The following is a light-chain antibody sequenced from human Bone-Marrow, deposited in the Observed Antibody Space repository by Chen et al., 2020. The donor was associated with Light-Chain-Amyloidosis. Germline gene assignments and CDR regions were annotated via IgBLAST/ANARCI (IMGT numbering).Light chain of an antibody. V-gene: IGLV3-25*03. CDR3: QSADSSGTYEVI. CDR1: DLPTKY. CDR2: RDT. Sequence: SYELTQPPSVSVSPGQTARITCSGDDLPTKYAYWYQQKPGRPPVLVIHRDTERPSGISERFSGSSSGTTATLTISGVQAEDEADYHCQSADSSGTYEVIFGGGTKLTVL. J-gene: IGLJ2*01.